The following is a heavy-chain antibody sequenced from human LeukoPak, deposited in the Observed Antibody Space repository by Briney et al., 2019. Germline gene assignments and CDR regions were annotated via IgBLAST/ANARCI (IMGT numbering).Heavy chain of an antibody. V-gene: IGHV1-2*02. CDR3: ARQSSTAYYDSSGLPYDAFDI. CDR1: GYTFTGYY. J-gene: IGHJ3*02. D-gene: IGHD3-22*01. CDR2: INPNSGAT. Sequence: ASVKVSCKASGYTFTGYYMHWVRQAPGQGLEWMGWINPNSGATNYAQKFQGRVTMTRDTSISTASMELSSLKPDDTAVYYCARQSSTAYYDSSGLPYDAFDIWGHGTMVTVSS.